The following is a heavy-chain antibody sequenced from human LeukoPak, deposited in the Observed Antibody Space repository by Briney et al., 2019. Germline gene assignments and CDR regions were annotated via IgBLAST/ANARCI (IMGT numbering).Heavy chain of an antibody. CDR1: PDTFTRYG. CDR3: ATTTATSGSSLY. Sequence: VKVSCKASPDTFTRYGITWVRQAPGQGLGWMGWIRAYNGDTNYAQKFQGRVTMTAERSTNTAYMELRGLTFDDAAVFYCATTTATSGSSLYWGQGTLVNVAS. J-gene: IGHJ4*02. D-gene: IGHD6-19*01. V-gene: IGHV1-18*01. CDR2: IRAYNGDT.